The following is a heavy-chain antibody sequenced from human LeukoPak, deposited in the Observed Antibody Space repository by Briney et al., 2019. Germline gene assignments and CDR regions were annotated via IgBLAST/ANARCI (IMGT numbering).Heavy chain of an antibody. CDR1: GYTFTSYA. V-gene: IGHV1-18*01. D-gene: IGHD6-6*01. CDR3: ARDYSTSSGFDY. Sequence: ASVKVSCKASGYTFTSYAMHWVRQAPGQGLEWMGWSSAYDGNTNYAQKLQGRVTMTTDTSTSTAYMELRSLRSDDTAVYYCARDYSTSSGFDYWGQGTLVTVSS. CDR2: SSAYDGNT. J-gene: IGHJ4*02.